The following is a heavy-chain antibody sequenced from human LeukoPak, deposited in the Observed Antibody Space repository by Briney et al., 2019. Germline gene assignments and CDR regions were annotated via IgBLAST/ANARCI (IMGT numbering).Heavy chain of an antibody. J-gene: IGHJ4*02. CDR2: ITYDGSNK. D-gene: IGHD6-6*01. CDR3: AKEAARRQREEGSNYHFDY. CDR1: GFTFSSYD. Sequence: PGGSLRLSCEASGFTFSSYDMHWVRQAPGKGLEWVAVITYDGSNKYYADSVKGRFTLSRDNSKNTLYLQMNSLRVEDTAVYYCAKEAARRQREEGSNYHFDYWGQGTLVTVSS. V-gene: IGHV3-30*18.